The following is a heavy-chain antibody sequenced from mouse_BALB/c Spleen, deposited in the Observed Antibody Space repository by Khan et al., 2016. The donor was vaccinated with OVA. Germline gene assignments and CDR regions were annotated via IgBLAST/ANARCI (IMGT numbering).Heavy chain of an antibody. D-gene: IGHD1-1*01. V-gene: IGHV3-2*02. J-gene: IGHJ2*01. CDR1: GYSITTEYA. CDR3: ARVYGGDFDY. Sequence: VQLKESGPGLVKPSQSLSLTCTVTGYSITTEYAWNWIRQFPGNKLEWMGYISYSGNTKYNPSLKSRISITRDTSKNQFFLQLKSVTTEDTARYYCARVYGGDFDYWGQGTTLTVSS. CDR2: ISYSGNT.